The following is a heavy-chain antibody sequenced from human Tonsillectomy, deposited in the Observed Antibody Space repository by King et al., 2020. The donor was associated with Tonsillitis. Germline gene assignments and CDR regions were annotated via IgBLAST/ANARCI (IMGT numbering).Heavy chain of an antibody. Sequence: VQLVESWGGLVQPGGSLGLSCAASGFTFSSYAMSWVRQAPGKGLEWVSGISGSGGSTKYVDSVKGRLTGSSDNSKNTLYLQMNSLRAEDTAVYYCAKGGYCSSTSCPFDYWGQGTLVTVSS. J-gene: IGHJ4*02. D-gene: IGHD2-2*01. CDR2: ISGSGGST. V-gene: IGHV3-23*04. CDR3: AKGGYCSSTSCPFDY. CDR1: GFTFSSYA.